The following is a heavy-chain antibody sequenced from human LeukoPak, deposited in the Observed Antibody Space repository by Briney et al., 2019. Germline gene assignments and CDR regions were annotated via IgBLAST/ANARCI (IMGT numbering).Heavy chain of an antibody. CDR2: IKDDGSEK. D-gene: IGHD2-21*02. Sequence: PGGSLRLSCAASGFSFSSYWMSWVRQAPGKGLQWVANIKDDGSEKFYVDSLKGRFTISRDNAQNSLYLQMNSLRAEDTAVYYCARDLQCGGDCHYDAFDIWGQGTMVTVSS. CDR1: GFSFSSYW. J-gene: IGHJ3*02. CDR3: ARDLQCGGDCHYDAFDI. V-gene: IGHV3-7*01.